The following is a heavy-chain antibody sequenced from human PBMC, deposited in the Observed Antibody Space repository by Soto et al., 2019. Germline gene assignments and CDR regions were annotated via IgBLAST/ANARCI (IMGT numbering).Heavy chain of an antibody. D-gene: IGHD3-16*01. CDR3: ARSQRGRTAFTFDY. Sequence: QVQLQESGPGLVKPSETLSLTCAVSGDSVSNDNYYWSWIRQPPGKGLEWMGYIYYSGTTNYNSYLNSRLSLSVDMAKNQCSLKLASVTAADTAVYFCARSQRGRTAFTFDYWGQGALVTVSS. J-gene: IGHJ4*02. CDR1: GDSVSNDNYY. V-gene: IGHV4-61*01. CDR2: IYYSGTT.